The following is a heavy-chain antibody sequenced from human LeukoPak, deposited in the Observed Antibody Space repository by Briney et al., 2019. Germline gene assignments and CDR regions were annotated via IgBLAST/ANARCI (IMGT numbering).Heavy chain of an antibody. J-gene: IGHJ6*03. CDR1: GGSISSGGYY. Sequence: SQTLSLTCTVSGGSISSGGYYWSWIRQPPGKGLEWIGEINHSGSTNYNPSLKSRVTISVDTSKHQFSLKLSSVTAADTAVYYCARRGLDLLDDYGDPYYYYYMDVWGKGTTVTVSS. CDR2: INHSGST. V-gene: IGHV4-39*01. CDR3: ARRGLDLLDDYGDPYYYYYMDV. D-gene: IGHD4-17*01.